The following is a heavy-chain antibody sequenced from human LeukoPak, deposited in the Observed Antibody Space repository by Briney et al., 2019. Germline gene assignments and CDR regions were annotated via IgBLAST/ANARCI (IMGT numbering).Heavy chain of an antibody. Sequence: SETLSLTCTVSGGSISSSSYYWGWIRQPPGKGLDWIGSIYYSGSTYYNPSLKSRVTISVDTSKNQFSLKLSSVTAADTAVYYCARPHIISWYENIWFDPWGQGTLVTVSS. V-gene: IGHV4-39*01. J-gene: IGHJ5*02. D-gene: IGHD6-13*01. CDR3: ARPHIISWYENIWFDP. CDR2: IYYSGST. CDR1: GGSISSSSYY.